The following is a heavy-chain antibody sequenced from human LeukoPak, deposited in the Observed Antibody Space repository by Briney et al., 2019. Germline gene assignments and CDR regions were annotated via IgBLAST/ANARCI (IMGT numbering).Heavy chain of an antibody. D-gene: IGHD5-24*01. CDR2: IFYSGNT. CDR1: GGSINSSSYY. CDR3: ARHRSKWLQSSFDY. V-gene: IGHV4-39*01. J-gene: IGHJ4*02. Sequence: SETLSLTCTVSGGSINSSSYYWGWIRQPPGKGLEWIGSIFYSGNTYDNPSLKSRVTISVDTSKNQFSLKLNSVTAADTAVYYCARHRSKWLQSSFDYWGQGTLVTVPS.